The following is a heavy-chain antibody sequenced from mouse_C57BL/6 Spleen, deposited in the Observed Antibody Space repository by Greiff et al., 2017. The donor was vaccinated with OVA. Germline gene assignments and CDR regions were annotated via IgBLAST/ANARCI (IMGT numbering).Heavy chain of an antibody. D-gene: IGHD2-12*01. CDR3: GRGLRRNVPFAY. CDR2: IYPGSGST. V-gene: IGHV1-55*01. J-gene: IGHJ3*01. Sequence: QVQLQQPGAELVKPGASVKMSCKASGYTFTSYWITWVKQRPGQGLEWIGDIYPGSGSTNYNEKFKSKATLTVDTSSSTAYMQLSSLTSEDSAVYYCGRGLRRNVPFAYWGQGTLVTVSA. CDR1: GYTFTSYW.